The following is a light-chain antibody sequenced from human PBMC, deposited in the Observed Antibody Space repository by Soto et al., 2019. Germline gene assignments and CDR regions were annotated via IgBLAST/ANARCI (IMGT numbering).Light chain of an antibody. Sequence: DIQMTQSPSSLSSSVGDIFTITCQASQDISKYLNWYQQKPGKAPKLLIYDASNLETGVPSRFSGSGSGTDFSFTISSLQPEDIATYYCQQYDNLPLTFGGGTKVDIK. CDR1: QDISKY. CDR3: QQYDNLPLT. V-gene: IGKV1-33*01. J-gene: IGKJ4*01. CDR2: DAS.